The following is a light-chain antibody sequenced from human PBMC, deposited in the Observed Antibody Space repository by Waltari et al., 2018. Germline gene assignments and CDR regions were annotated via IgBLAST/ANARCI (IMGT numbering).Light chain of an antibody. CDR1: SGHSSHV. V-gene: IGLV4-69*01. CDR2: VNSEGSH. CDR3: QTGGHGTWV. Sequence: QLVLTQSPSPSASLGASVKLTCTLSSGHSSHVIAWHQQQPEKGPRYLMKVNSEGSHSKGDKIPDRCSGSSSGAEHYLTISSLQSEDEADYYCQTGGHGTWVFGGGTKLTVL. J-gene: IGLJ3*02.